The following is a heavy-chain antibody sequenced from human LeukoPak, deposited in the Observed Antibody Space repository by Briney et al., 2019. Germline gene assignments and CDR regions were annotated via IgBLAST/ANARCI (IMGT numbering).Heavy chain of an antibody. D-gene: IGHD2-8*01. V-gene: IGHV3-9*01. CDR1: GFTFDDYA. Sequence: GGSLRLSCAASGFTFDDYAMHWVRQAPGKGLEWVSGISWNSGSIGYADSVKGRFTISRDNAKNSLYLQMNSLRAEDTALYYCAKDMEELMVYAASNCHFDYLGQGTLVTVSS. J-gene: IGHJ4*02. CDR2: ISWNSGSI. CDR3: AKDMEELMVYAASNCHFDY.